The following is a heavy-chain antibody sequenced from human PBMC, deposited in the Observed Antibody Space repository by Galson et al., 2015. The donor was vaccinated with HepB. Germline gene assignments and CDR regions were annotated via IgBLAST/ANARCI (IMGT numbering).Heavy chain of an antibody. J-gene: IGHJ6*02. D-gene: IGHD2-21*02. Sequence: SLRLSCAASGFTFSSYSMNWVRQAPGKGLEWVSSISSSSSYIYYADSVKGRFTISRDNAKNSLYLQMNSLRAEDTAVYYCARVYCGGDCYTLAYYYGMDVWGQGTTVTVSS. CDR1: GFTFSSYS. CDR3: ARVYCGGDCYTLAYYYGMDV. CDR2: ISSSSSYI. V-gene: IGHV3-21*01.